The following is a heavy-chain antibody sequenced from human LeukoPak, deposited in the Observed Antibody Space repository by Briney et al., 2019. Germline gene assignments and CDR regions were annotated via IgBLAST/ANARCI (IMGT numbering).Heavy chain of an antibody. CDR3: ARDHDFGSDY. V-gene: IGHV1-2*02. CDR1: GYTFTGHY. Sequence: GASLKVSCKASGYTFTGHYFHWLRQAPGQGLEWMGWIKPDTGATNFAQKFHGRLTMTTDTSISTGYMELRSLTSDDTAMYYCARDHDFGSDYWGQGTLVTVS. D-gene: IGHD3-10*01. CDR2: IKPDTGAT. J-gene: IGHJ4*02.